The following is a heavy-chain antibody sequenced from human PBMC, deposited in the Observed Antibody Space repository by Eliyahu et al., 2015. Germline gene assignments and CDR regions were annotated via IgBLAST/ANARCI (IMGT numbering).Heavy chain of an antibody. CDR3: AKVGGSSWDYYGMDV. J-gene: IGHJ6*02. CDR1: GFTFSSYV. D-gene: IGHD6-13*01. CDR2: ISGSGGST. V-gene: IGHV3-23*01. Sequence: EVQLLESGGGLVQPGGSLRLSCAASGFTFSSYVMSWVXQAPGKGLEWVSAISGSGGSTYYADSVKGRFTISRDNSKNTLYLQMNSLRAEDTAVYYCAKVGGSSWDYYGMDVWGQGTTVTVSS.